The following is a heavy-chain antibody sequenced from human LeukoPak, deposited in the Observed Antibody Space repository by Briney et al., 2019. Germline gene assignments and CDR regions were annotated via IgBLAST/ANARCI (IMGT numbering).Heavy chain of an antibody. J-gene: IGHJ4*02. CDR1: GYTFTNYG. D-gene: IGHD3-22*01. V-gene: IGHV1-18*01. CDR2: ISAYSGNT. CDR3: AISQGSYYDTSGYLGGDY. Sequence: ASVKVSCKASGYTFTNYGILWVRQAPGQGLEWMGWISAYSGNTNYAQKLQGRDTMTTETSTSTAYMELESLRSDDTAVYYCAISQGSYYDTSGYLGGDYWGQGTLVTASS.